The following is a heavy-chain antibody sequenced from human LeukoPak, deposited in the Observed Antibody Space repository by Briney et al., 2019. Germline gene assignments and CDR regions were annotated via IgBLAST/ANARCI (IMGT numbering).Heavy chain of an antibody. J-gene: IGHJ4*02. Sequence: SLRLSCAASGFTFSSYGMHWVRQAPGKGLEWVAVISYDGSNKYYADSVKGRFTISRDNSKNTLYLQMNSLRAEDTAVYYCARETGSAVGSTDFDYWGQGTLVTVSS. V-gene: IGHV3-30-3*01. CDR3: ARETGSAVGSTDFDY. CDR2: ISYDGSNK. CDR1: GFTFSSYG. D-gene: IGHD4-17*01.